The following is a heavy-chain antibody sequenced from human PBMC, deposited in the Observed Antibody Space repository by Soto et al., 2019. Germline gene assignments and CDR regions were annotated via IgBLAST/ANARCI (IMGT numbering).Heavy chain of an antibody. Sequence: SETLSLTCTVSGGSISSGGYYWSWIRQHPGKGLEWIGYIYYSGSTYYNPSLKSRVTISVDTSKNQFPLKLSSVTAADTAVYYCARVRYSYGFDYWGQGTLVTVSS. J-gene: IGHJ4*02. CDR2: IYYSGST. CDR3: ARVRYSYGFDY. V-gene: IGHV4-31*03. D-gene: IGHD5-18*01. CDR1: GGSISSGGYY.